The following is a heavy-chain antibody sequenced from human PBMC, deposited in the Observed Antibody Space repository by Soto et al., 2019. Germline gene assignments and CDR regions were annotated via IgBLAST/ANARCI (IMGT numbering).Heavy chain of an antibody. CDR1: GFTLSTYA. CDR3: VKDRYIDY. V-gene: IGHV3-64D*06. CDR2: ISSNGGST. J-gene: IGHJ4*02. Sequence: QPGGSLRLSCSVSGFTLSTYAMHWVRQAPAKGLEYVSSISSNGGSTYYADSVKGRFIISRDNSKNTLYLQMSSLRAEDTAVYYCVKDRYIDYWGQGTLVTVSS.